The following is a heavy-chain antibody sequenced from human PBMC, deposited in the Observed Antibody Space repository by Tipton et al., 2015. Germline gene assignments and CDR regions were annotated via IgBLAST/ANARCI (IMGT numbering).Heavy chain of an antibody. J-gene: IGHJ4*02. CDR2: ISYTDGA. CDR1: GGSISNSNYY. V-gene: IGHV4-61*05. CDR3: ARARGRHGGLFDS. Sequence: LRLSCTVSGGSISNSNYYWGWIRQPPGKGLEWIGYISYTDGAHYNPALKSRVTISVDTSKTQFSLKMSSVTASDTAVYYCARARGRHGGLFDSWGQGILVTVSS. D-gene: IGHD4-23*01.